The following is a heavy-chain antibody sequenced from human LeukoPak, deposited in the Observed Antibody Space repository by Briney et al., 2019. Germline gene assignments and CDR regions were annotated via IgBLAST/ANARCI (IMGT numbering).Heavy chain of an antibody. CDR2: ISAYNGNT. CDR1: GYTFTSYG. V-gene: IGHV1-18*01. J-gene: IGHJ4*02. D-gene: IGHD6-13*01. Sequence: ASVKVSCKASGYTFTSYGISWVRQAPGQGLEWMGWISAYNGNTNYAQKLQGRVTMTTDTSTSTAYMELRSLRSDDTAVYYCARDRSRAAAGAFDYWGQGTLVIVSS. CDR3: ARDRSRAAAGAFDY.